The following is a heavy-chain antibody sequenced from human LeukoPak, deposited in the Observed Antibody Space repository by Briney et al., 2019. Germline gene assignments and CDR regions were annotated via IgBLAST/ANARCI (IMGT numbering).Heavy chain of an antibody. V-gene: IGHV1-2*02. CDR3: ARGFQLLSPLDY. Sequence: ASLKVSCKPSGYTFTGYYMHWVRQAPGQGLEWMGWINPNSGGTNYAQKFQGRVTMTRDTSISTAYMELSRLRSDDTAVYYCARGFQLLSPLDYWGQGTLVTVSS. J-gene: IGHJ4*02. CDR2: INPNSGGT. CDR1: GYTFTGYY. D-gene: IGHD2-2*01.